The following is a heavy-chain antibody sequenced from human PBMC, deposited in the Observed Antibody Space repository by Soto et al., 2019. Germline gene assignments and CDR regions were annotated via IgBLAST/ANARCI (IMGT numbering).Heavy chain of an antibody. Sequence: EVQLLESGGGLVQPGGSLRLSCAASGFTFGTYTMSWVCQAPGKGLEWVSSISGSDGTTYYADSVKGRFSISRDKSKNTLYLQMNSLRAEDTDIYYCAKLDFWNAYYGLDVW. CDR2: ISGSDGTT. CDR3: AKLDFWNAYYGLDV. V-gene: IGHV3-23*01. CDR1: GFTFGTYT. D-gene: IGHD3-3*01. J-gene: IGHJ6*01.